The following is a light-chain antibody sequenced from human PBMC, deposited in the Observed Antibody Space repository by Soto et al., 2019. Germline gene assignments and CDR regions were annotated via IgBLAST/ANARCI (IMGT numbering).Light chain of an antibody. CDR1: QSVSSY. V-gene: IGKV3-11*01. J-gene: IGKJ2*01. Sequence: EIVLTQSPATLSFSPGERATLSCSASQSVSSYLAWYQQKPGQAPRLLIYDASNRATGILARVSGSGSGTDFTLTLSRLEHEAFAVYYCQQRSNGSPYTFGQGTKLEIK. CDR3: QQRSNGSPYT. CDR2: DAS.